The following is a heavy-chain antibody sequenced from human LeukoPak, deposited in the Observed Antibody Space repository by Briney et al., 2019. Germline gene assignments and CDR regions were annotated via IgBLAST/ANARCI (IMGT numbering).Heavy chain of an antibody. D-gene: IGHD3-10*01. CDR3: ARGGYLWFGEAQPFDY. J-gene: IGHJ4*02. CDR1: GGSLSGYY. CDR2: INHSGNT. Sequence: PSETLSLTCAVYGGSLSGYYWSWIRQPPGKGLEWIGEINHSGNTNHNPYLKSRVATSVGTSKKQLSLKLSSVTAADTAVYYCARGGYLWFGEAQPFDYWGQGTLVTVSS. V-gene: IGHV4-34*01.